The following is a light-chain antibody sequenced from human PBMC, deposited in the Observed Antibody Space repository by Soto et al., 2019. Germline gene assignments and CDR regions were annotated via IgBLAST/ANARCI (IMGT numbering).Light chain of an antibody. V-gene: IGLV1-40*01. Sequence: QSVLTQPPSVSGAPGRTVTISCTGTSTNIGACYEVHWYQQVPGTAPKLIIYEVFSRPSGVSDRFSGSKSGASASLAISGLQSEDEADYYCQSYTSSRSSVVFGGGTKLTVL. CDR3: QSYTSSRSSVV. J-gene: IGLJ3*02. CDR2: EVF. CDR1: STNIGACYE.